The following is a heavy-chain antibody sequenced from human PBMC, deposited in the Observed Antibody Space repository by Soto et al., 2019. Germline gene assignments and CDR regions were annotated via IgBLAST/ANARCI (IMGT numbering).Heavy chain of an antibody. V-gene: IGHV3-30-3*01. CDR2: ISYDGNKK. D-gene: IGHD6-19*01. CDR1: GFTLSSYS. CDR3: ARSVAVAGLDY. Sequence: VQLVESGGCVVQPGRYLRLSCAASGFTLSSYSMHWVRQAPGKGLEWVAVISYDGNKKYYRDSVKGRFSISRDPSTNTVYLQMDSLRPEETAVYYCARSVAVAGLDYWGQGTLVSVSS. J-gene: IGHJ4*02.